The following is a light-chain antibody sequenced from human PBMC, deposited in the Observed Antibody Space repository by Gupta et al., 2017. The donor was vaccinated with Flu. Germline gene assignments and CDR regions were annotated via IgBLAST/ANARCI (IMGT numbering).Light chain of an antibody. V-gene: IGKV1-5*03. J-gene: IGKJ1*01. CDR2: QAS. CDR1: QSISNW. CDR3: QRYDSLWT. Sequence: SPSTLSASVGDRVTSTRRGSQSISNWLGWYQQKPGKVPKLLIYQASRVESGVPSRFSGSGSGTEFTLTISSRQPDDVATYYCQRYDSLWTFGQGTRVEIK.